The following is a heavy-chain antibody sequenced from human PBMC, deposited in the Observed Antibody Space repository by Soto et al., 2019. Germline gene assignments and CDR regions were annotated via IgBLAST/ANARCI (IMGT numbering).Heavy chain of an antibody. CDR1: GGSISSYY. CDR3: ARGYPGDYSNYYYYYMDV. Sequence: SETLSLTCTVSGGSISSYYWSWIRQPPGKGLEWIGYIYYSGSTNYNPSLKSRVTISVDTSKNQFSLKLSSVTAADTAVYYCARGYPGDYSNYYYYYMDVWGKGTTVTVSS. D-gene: IGHD4-4*01. V-gene: IGHV4-59*01. J-gene: IGHJ6*03. CDR2: IYYSGST.